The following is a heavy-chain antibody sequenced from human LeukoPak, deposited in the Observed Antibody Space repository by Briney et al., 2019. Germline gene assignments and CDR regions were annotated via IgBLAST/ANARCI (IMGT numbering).Heavy chain of an antibody. Sequence: GGSLRLSCAASGFTFSSFWMHWVRQAPGKGLVWVSRIKSDGSGPTYADSVQGRFTISRDNAKNTLYLQMNSLRAEDTAVYYCARDGDWVGGTIDYWGQGTLVTVSS. D-gene: IGHD1-26*01. CDR1: GFTFSSFW. CDR2: IKSDGSGP. V-gene: IGHV3-74*01. J-gene: IGHJ4*02. CDR3: ARDGDWVGGTIDY.